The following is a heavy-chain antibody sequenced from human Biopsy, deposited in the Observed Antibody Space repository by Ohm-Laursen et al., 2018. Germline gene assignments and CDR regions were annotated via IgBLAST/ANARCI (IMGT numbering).Heavy chain of an antibody. V-gene: IGHV4-34*01. CDR2: INHRGRS. J-gene: IGHJ4*02. Sequence: SQTLSLTCEVSGESFSDYYWSWIRQSPGKGLGWIGEINHRGRSSYSPSLQSRVTISVDASKNQFSLNMKSVTAADTAVYFCAREGGGLLPIRLTDFWGPGMMVTVSS. CDR3: AREGGGLLPIRLTDF. CDR1: GESFSDYY. D-gene: IGHD1-26*01.